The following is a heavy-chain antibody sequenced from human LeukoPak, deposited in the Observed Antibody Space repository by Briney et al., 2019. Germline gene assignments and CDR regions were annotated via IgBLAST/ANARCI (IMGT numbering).Heavy chain of an antibody. V-gene: IGHV3-9*01. CDR2: ISWNRGSI. D-gene: IGHD6-13*01. J-gene: IGHJ4*02. CDR1: GFTFDDYA. CDR3: AKDPLLYSSSWPYYFDY. Sequence: PGRSLRLSCAASGFTFDDYAMHWVRQAPGKGLEWVSGISWNRGSIGYADSVKGRFTISRDNAKNSLYLQMNSLRAEDTALYYCAKDPLLYSSSWPYYFDYWGQGTLVTVSS.